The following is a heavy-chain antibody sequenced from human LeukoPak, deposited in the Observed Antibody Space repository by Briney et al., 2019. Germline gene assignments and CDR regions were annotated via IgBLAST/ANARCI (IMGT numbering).Heavy chain of an antibody. CDR2: IYYSGST. V-gene: IGHV4-61*08. CDR1: GGSISSGGYS. D-gene: IGHD3-9*01. Sequence: PSQTLSLTCAVSGGSISSGGYSWSWIRQPPGKGLEWIGYIYYSGSTNYNPSLKSRVTISVDTSKNQFSLKLSSVTAADTAVYYCARSVVGRPDGALRYFDWSTTLDAFDIWGQGTMVTVSS. CDR3: ARSVVGRPDGALRYFDWSTTLDAFDI. J-gene: IGHJ3*02.